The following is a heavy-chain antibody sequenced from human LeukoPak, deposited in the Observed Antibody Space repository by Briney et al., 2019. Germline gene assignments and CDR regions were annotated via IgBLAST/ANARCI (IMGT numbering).Heavy chain of an antibody. V-gene: IGHV4-61*01. CDR1: GGSVSGGSYY. D-gene: IGHD5-12*01. J-gene: IGHJ5*02. CDR2: IYYSGST. Sequence: PSETLSLTCTVSGGSVSGGSYYWDWIRQPPGRGLEWIGCIYYSGSTNYNPSRKTRVTISVDTSKNQFSLKLSSVTAADTAVYDCAKMVDIVAAGWFDPWGQGTLVTVSS. CDR3: AKMVDIVAAGWFDP.